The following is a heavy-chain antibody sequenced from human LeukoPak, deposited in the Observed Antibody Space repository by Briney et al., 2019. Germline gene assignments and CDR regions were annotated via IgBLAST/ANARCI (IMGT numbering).Heavy chain of an antibody. J-gene: IGHJ6*02. V-gene: IGHV1-24*01. Sequence: EASVKVSCKVSGYTLTELSMHWVRQAPGKGLEWMGGFDPEDGETIYAQKFQGRVTMTEDTSTDTAYMELSSLRSEDTAVYYCATAAGRDGYNYPRGYYYGMDVWGQGTTVTVSS. CDR1: GYTLTELS. D-gene: IGHD5-24*01. CDR2: FDPEDGET. CDR3: ATAAGRDGYNYPRGYYYGMDV.